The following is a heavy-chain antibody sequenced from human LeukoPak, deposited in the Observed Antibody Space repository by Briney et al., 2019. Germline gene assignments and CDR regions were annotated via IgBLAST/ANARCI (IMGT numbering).Heavy chain of an antibody. D-gene: IGHD5-24*01. J-gene: IGHJ4*02. CDR2: ISYDGSNK. Sequence: PGRSLRLSCAASGFTFSSYAMHWVRQAPGKGLEWVAVISYDGSNKYYADSVKGRFTISRDNSKNTLYLQMNSLRAEDTAVYYCAGGRDGYKNDYWGQGTLVTVSS. CDR1: GFTFSSYA. CDR3: AGGRDGYKNDY. V-gene: IGHV3-30*14.